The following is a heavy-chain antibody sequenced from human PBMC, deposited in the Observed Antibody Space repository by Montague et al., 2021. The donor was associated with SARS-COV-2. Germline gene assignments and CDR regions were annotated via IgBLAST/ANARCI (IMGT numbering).Heavy chain of an antibody. J-gene: IGHJ6*03. CDR3: ARDSGRYYDFWSGYYNSHYYYYMDV. CDR2: ISSSSGYI. V-gene: IGHV3-21*01. D-gene: IGHD3-3*01. Sequence: SLRLSCAASGFTFSSYSMNWVRQAPGKGLEWVSSISSSSGYIYYADSVKGRFTISRDNAKNSLYLQMNSLRAEDTAVYYCARDSGRYYDFWSGYYNSHYYYYMDVWGKGTTVTVSS. CDR1: GFTFSSYS.